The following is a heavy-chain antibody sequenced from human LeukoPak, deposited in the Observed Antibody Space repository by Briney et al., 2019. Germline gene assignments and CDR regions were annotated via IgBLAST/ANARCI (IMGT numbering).Heavy chain of an antibody. D-gene: IGHD4-17*01. CDR1: GFTFSSYS. J-gene: IGHJ4*02. V-gene: IGHV3-74*01. Sequence: GGSLRLSCAASGFTFSSYSMNWVRQAPGKGLMWVSHINNDGSNTRYADSVKGRFTTSRDNAKNTLYLQMKSLRADDTAVYYCGRDPSHGAIDYWGQGTLVTVSS. CDR2: INNDGSNT. CDR3: GRDPSHGAIDY.